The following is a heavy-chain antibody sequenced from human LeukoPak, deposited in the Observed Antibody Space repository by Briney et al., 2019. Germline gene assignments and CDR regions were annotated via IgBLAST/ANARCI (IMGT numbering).Heavy chain of an antibody. Sequence: GGSLRLSCAVSGFTLNEHAVSWVRQAPGKGLEWVSAIIDVGDTYYADSVKGRFTISRDSSENTLFLHMNTLRAEDTAIYYCAKDRTVGASYWYFDLWGRGTLVTVSS. V-gene: IGHV3-23*01. CDR2: IIDVGDT. D-gene: IGHD1-26*01. CDR3: AKDRTVGASYWYFDL. J-gene: IGHJ2*01. CDR1: GFTLNEHA.